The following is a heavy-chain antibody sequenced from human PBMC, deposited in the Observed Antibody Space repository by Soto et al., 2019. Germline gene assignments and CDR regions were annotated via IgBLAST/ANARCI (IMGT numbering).Heavy chain of an antibody. V-gene: IGHV3-23*01. CDR1: GFTFSSYA. Sequence: GGSRRLSSAASGFTFSSYAMRGARQAPGKGLGGVSAISGSGGSTYYVASVKGRFTISRDNSKNPLYLQMNSLRAEDTAVYYCAKLVSGGNSFARYYYYGMDVWGQGTTVTVS. CDR3: AKLVSGGNSFARYYYYGMDV. CDR2: ISGSGGST. D-gene: IGHD2-21*02. J-gene: IGHJ6*02.